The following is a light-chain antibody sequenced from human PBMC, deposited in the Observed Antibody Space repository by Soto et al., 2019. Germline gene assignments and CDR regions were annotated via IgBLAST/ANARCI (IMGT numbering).Light chain of an antibody. CDR3: SSYTSSGTLV. J-gene: IGLJ1*01. V-gene: IGLV2-14*01. CDR2: EVS. CDR1: SSDVGGYNY. Sequence: QSVLTQPASVSGSPGQSITISCTGTSSDVGGYNYVSWYQHHPGKAPKLMIYEVSNRPSGVSNRFSGSKSGNTASLTISGLQAEDEADYYCSSYTSSGTLVFGTGTKVNVL.